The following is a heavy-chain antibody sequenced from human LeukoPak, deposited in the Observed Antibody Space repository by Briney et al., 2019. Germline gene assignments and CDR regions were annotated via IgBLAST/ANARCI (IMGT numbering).Heavy chain of an antibody. CDR1: GGSISSYY. D-gene: IGHD3-10*01. Sequence: SETLSLTCTVSGGSISSYYRSWIRQPAGKGLEWIGRIYTSGSTNYNPSLKSRVTMSVDTSKNQFSLKLSSVTAADTAVYYCARDFKRKEWFGDRNWFDPWGQGTLVTVSS. V-gene: IGHV4-4*07. CDR3: ARDFKRKEWFGDRNWFDP. CDR2: IYTSGST. J-gene: IGHJ5*02.